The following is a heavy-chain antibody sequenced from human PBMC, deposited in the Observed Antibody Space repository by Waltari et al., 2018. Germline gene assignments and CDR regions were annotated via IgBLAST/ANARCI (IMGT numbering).Heavy chain of an antibody. CDR3: ARQTQLWLLYWYFDL. V-gene: IGHV4-39*07. CDR1: GGSISSSSYS. CDR2: IYCSWST. Sequence: QLQLQESGPGLVKPSETLSLTCTVPGGSISSSSYSWGWIRPPPGKGLEWIGSIYCSWSTYYTPSLKSRVTISVDTSKNQFSLKLSSVTAADTAVYYCARQTQLWLLYWYFDLWGRGTLVTVSS. D-gene: IGHD5-18*01. J-gene: IGHJ2*01.